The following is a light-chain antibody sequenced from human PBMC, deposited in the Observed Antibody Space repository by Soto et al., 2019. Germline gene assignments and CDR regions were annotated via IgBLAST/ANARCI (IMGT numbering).Light chain of an antibody. Sequence: QSARTQPPSASGSPGQSVTISCTGTSSDVGGYNYVSWYQQHPGKAPKLMIYEVSKRPSGVPDRFSGSKSGNTASLTVSGLQAEDEADYYCSSYAGSNKLVFGGGTKVTVL. CDR3: SSYAGSNKLV. CDR1: SSDVGGYNY. V-gene: IGLV2-8*01. CDR2: EVS. J-gene: IGLJ2*01.